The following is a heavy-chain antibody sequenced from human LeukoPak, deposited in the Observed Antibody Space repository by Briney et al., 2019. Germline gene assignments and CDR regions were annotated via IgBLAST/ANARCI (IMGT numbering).Heavy chain of an antibody. Sequence: GGSLRLSCAASGFTFSSYGMHWVRQAPGKGLEWVAFIRYDGSNKYYADSVKGRFTISRDNAKNSLYLQMNSLRAEDTAVYYCARDGIAVAGSALGYYYYYMDVWGKGTTVTVSS. D-gene: IGHD6-19*01. CDR1: GFTFSSYG. CDR3: ARDGIAVAGSALGYYYYYMDV. CDR2: IRYDGSNK. J-gene: IGHJ6*03. V-gene: IGHV3-30*02.